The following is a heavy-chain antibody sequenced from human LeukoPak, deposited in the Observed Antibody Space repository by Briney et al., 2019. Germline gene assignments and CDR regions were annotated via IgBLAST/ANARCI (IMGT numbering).Heavy chain of an antibody. J-gene: IGHJ5*02. D-gene: IGHD1/OR15-1a*01. CDR1: GYTFTGYY. Sequence: ASVKVSCKASGYTFTGYYMHWVRQAPGQGLEWVGWINPNSGGTNYAQKFQGRVTMTRDASISTAYMELSRLRSDDTAVYYCARAKGVNTRAWFDPWGQGTLVTVSS. CDR2: INPNSGGT. V-gene: IGHV1-2*02. CDR3: ARAKGVNTRAWFDP.